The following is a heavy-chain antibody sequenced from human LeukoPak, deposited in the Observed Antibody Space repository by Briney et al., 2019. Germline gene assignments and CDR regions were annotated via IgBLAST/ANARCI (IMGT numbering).Heavy chain of an antibody. CDR1: GFTFSRHG. CDR3: ARGDN. CDR2: ISSSSSYI. Sequence: GGSLRLSCAPSGFTFSRHGMHWVRQAPGKGLEWVSSISSSSSYIYYADSVKGRFTISRDNAKNSLYLQMNSLRAEDTAVYYCARGDNWGQGTLVTVSS. J-gene: IGHJ4*02. V-gene: IGHV3-21*01. D-gene: IGHD5-24*01.